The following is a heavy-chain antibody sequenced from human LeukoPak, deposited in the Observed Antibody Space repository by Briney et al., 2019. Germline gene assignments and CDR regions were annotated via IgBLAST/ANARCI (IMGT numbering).Heavy chain of an antibody. V-gene: IGHV3-9*01. Sequence: GGSLRLSCAASGFTFDDYAVHWVWQAPGKGLEWVSGISWNSGSIGYADSVKGRFTISRDNAKNSLYLQMNSLRAEDTALYYCAKDRGRRWLQFDYWGQGTLATVSS. J-gene: IGHJ4*02. CDR3: AKDRGRRWLQFDY. CDR1: GFTFDDYA. CDR2: ISWNSGSI. D-gene: IGHD5-24*01.